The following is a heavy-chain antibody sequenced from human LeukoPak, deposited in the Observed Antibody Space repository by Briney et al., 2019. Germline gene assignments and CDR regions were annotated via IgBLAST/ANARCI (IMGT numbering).Heavy chain of an antibody. CDR2: INQEASRT. D-gene: IGHD2/OR15-2a*01. CDR3: AKYLSRAFDS. J-gene: IGHJ4*02. Sequence: PGGSLRLSCAASGFTFRSYWMSWVRQAPGKGLEWLGHINQEASRTDHADSVKGRFTISRDNSRNLLYLHTSSLRAEDTAVYYCAKYLSRAFDSWGQGILVSVSS. CDR1: GFTFRSYW. V-gene: IGHV3-7*01.